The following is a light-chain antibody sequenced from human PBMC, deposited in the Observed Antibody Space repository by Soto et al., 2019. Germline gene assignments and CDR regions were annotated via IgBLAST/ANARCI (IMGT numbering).Light chain of an antibody. V-gene: IGKV3-15*01. CDR1: QSVSSN. CDR3: QQYNNWPPRA. J-gene: IGKJ1*01. CDR2: GAS. Sequence: EIVMTQSPATLSVSPGERATLPCRASQSVSSNLAWYQQKPGQAPRLLIYGASTRATGIPARFSGSGSGTEFTLTISSLQSEDFAVYYCQQYNNWPPRAFGQGTKVDI.